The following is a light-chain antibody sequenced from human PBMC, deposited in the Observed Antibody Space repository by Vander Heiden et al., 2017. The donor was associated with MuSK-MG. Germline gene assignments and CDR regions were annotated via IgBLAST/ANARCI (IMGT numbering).Light chain of an antibody. CDR1: QSVSNY. CDR3: QQRSNWPRYT. CDR2: DAS. Sequence: EIVLTQSPATLSLSPGERATLSCRASQSVSNYLAWYQQKPGQAPRLLIYDASNGATDIPARFSGSGSGTDFTLTISSLEPQDFAVYYCQQRSNWPRYTFGQGTKLEIK. V-gene: IGKV3-11*01. J-gene: IGKJ2*01.